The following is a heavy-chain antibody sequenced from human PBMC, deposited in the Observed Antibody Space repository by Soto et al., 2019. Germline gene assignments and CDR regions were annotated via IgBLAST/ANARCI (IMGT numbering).Heavy chain of an antibody. D-gene: IGHD2-15*01. CDR1: GFTFSSYS. CDR2: ISSSSSYI. CDR3: ARDPIYCSGGSCYSREPWFDP. J-gene: IGHJ5*02. Sequence: GALRLSCAASGFTFSSYSMNWVRQAPGKGLEWVSSISSSSSYIYYADSVKGRFTISRDNAKNSLYLQMNSLRAEDTAVYYCARDPIYCSGGSCYSREPWFDPWGQGTLVTVSS. V-gene: IGHV3-21*01.